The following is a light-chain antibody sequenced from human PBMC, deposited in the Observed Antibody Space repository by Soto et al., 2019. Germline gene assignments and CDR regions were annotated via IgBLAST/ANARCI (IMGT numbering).Light chain of an antibody. J-gene: IGKJ4*01. Sequence: DIQMTQSPSSLSASVEDRVIITCRASQSISNHLNWYQQKPGKAPKLLIFAASSLQSGVPSRFSGSRSGPDFTLTISSLQPEDFATYYCQQPNSYPLTFGGGTKVDIK. CDR3: QQPNSYPLT. V-gene: IGKV1-39*01. CDR1: QSISNH. CDR2: AAS.